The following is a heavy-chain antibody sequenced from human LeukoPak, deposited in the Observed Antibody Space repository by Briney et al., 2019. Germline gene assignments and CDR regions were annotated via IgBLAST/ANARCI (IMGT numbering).Heavy chain of an antibody. J-gene: IGHJ4*02. V-gene: IGHV4-31*03. CDR2: IYYSGST. CDR1: GGSISSGGYS. CDR3: ARPGGYYYDSSGYSN. Sequence: SQTLSLTCTVSGGSISSGGYSWSWLRQHPGKGLEWIVYIYYSGSTYYNPSLKSRVTISVDTSKNQFSLKLSSVTAADTAVYYCARPGGYYYDSSGYSNWGQGTLVTVSS. D-gene: IGHD3-22*01.